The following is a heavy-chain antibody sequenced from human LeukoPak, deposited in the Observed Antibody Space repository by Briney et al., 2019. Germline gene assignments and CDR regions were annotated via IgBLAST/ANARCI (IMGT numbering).Heavy chain of an antibody. V-gene: IGHV3-23*01. CDR1: GFTLSSYA. CDR2: ISGSGGST. CDR3: ARRYYYDSSGPFDY. J-gene: IGHJ4*02. Sequence: PGGSLRLSCAASGFTLSSYAMSWVRQAPGKGLEWVSVISGSGGSTFYADSVKGRFTISRDNSKNTLYLQMNSLRAEDTAVYYCARRYYYDSSGPFDYWGQGTLVTVSS. D-gene: IGHD3-22*01.